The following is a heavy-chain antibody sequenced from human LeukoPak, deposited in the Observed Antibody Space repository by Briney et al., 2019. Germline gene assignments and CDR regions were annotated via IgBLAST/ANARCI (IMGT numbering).Heavy chain of an antibody. J-gene: IGHJ4*02. D-gene: IGHD3-9*01. CDR1: GFTFSSYA. Sequence: PGRSLRLSCAASGFTFSSYAMSWVRQAPGKGLEWVSAISGSGGSTYYVESVKGRFTISRDNSKNTLYVQMNSLRAEDTAVYYCARQAPTSDWLSPGPLDYWGQGALVTVSS. CDR2: ISGSGGST. CDR3: ARQAPTSDWLSPGPLDY. V-gene: IGHV3-23*01.